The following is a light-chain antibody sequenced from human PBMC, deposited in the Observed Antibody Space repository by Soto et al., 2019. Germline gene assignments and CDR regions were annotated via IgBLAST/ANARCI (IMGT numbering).Light chain of an antibody. J-gene: IGLJ2*01. CDR3: SSYTRSSTVV. Sequence: QSALTQPASVSGSPGQSITISCTGTSSDIGAYNYVSWYQQHPGKSPKLMIYDVSNRPSGVSNRFSGSKSGHTASLTISGLQAEDEADYYCSSYTRSSTVVFGGGTKLPVL. CDR2: DVS. V-gene: IGLV2-14*01. CDR1: SSDIGAYNY.